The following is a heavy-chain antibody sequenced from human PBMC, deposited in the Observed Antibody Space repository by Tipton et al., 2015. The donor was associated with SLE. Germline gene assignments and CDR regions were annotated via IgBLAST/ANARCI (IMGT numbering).Heavy chain of an antibody. Sequence: QLVQSGAEVKKPGASVKVSCKASGYTFTGYYMHWVRQAPGQGLEWMGWINPNSGGTNYAQKFQGRVTMTRDTSISTAYMELSRLRSDDTAVYYCASDSSGWSVIYYYGMDVWGQGTTVTVSS. J-gene: IGHJ6*02. CDR2: INPNSGGT. V-gene: IGHV1-2*02. CDR3: ASDSSGWSVIYYYGMDV. CDR1: GYTFTGYY. D-gene: IGHD6-19*01.